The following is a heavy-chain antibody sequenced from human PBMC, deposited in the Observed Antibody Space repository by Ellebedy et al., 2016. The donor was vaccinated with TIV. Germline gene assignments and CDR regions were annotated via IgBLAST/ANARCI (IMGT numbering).Heavy chain of an antibody. CDR3: ARDTVDIPMVLDY. Sequence: GESLKISCAASGFIFRGYAMHWVRQAPGKGLEWVAVISYDGTNKYYADSVKGRFTISRDNSKNTLSLQMNSLSAEDTAVYYCARDTVDIPMVLDYWGQGTLVTVSS. CDR2: ISYDGTNK. CDR1: GFIFRGYA. J-gene: IGHJ4*02. V-gene: IGHV3-30*01. D-gene: IGHD5-18*01.